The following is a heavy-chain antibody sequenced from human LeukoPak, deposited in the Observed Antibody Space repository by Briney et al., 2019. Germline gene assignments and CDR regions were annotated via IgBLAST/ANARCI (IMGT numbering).Heavy chain of an antibody. D-gene: IGHD3-10*01. J-gene: IGHJ4*02. Sequence: VASVKVSCKASGYTFTGYYMHWVRQAPGQGLEWMGWINPNSGGTNYAQKFQGRVTMTRDTSISTAYMELSRLRSDDTAVYYCARDQVSILLLWFGEFANWGQGTLVTVSS. CDR2: INPNSGGT. CDR3: ARDQVSILLLWFGEFAN. CDR1: GYTFTGYY. V-gene: IGHV1-2*02.